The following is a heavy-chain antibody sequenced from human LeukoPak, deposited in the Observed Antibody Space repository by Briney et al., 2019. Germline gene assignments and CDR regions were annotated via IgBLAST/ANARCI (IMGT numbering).Heavy chain of an antibody. D-gene: IGHD1-14*01. CDR1: GGSISSGSYY. Sequence: PSETLSLTCTVSGGSISSGSYYWSWIRQPAGKGLEWIGRIYTSGSTNYNPSLKSRVTISVDTSKNQFSLKLGSVTAADTAVYYCARNFPGRTEDVWGKGTTVIVSS. CDR3: ARNFPGRTEDV. J-gene: IGHJ6*04. CDR2: IYTSGST. V-gene: IGHV4-61*02.